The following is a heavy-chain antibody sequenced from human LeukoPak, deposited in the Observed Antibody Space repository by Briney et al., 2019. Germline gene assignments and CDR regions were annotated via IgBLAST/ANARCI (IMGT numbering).Heavy chain of an antibody. CDR2: ISSSGSTI. J-gene: IGHJ4*02. V-gene: IGHV3-48*03. Sequence: GGSLRLSCAASGFTFSSYEMNWVRQAPGKGLEWVSYISSSGSTIYYADSVRGRFIISRDNAKNSLYLQMNSLRAEDTAVYYCARSTTPRDYWGQGTLVTVSS. CDR1: GFTFSSYE. CDR3: ARSTTPRDY. D-gene: IGHD4-17*01.